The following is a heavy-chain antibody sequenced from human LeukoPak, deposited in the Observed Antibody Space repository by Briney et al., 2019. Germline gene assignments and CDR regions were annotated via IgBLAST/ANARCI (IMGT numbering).Heavy chain of an antibody. D-gene: IGHD3-22*01. Sequence: SQTLSLTCTVSGGSISSGGYYWSWIRQHPGTGLEWIGYIYYSGSTYYNPSLKSRVTISVDTSKNQFSLKLSSVTAADTAVYYCARDGYSYDSSVYYTIWGQEPLVTV. J-gene: IGHJ4*02. CDR1: GGSISSGGYY. V-gene: IGHV4-31*03. CDR2: IYYSGST. CDR3: ARDGYSYDSSVYYTI.